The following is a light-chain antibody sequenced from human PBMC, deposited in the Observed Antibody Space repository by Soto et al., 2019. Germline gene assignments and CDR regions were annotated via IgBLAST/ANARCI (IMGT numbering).Light chain of an antibody. CDR1: QGVGNKY. V-gene: IGKV3-20*01. CDR3: QQYTNAHGIT. Sequence: EIALTQSPGTLSLSPGERATLSCRASQGVGNKYLAWYQQRPGQAPSLLIYAASSRATGVPDRFSGSGSVTDFTLTISRLEPEDFAVYYCQQYTNAHGITFGQGTRLEIK. J-gene: IGKJ5*01. CDR2: AAS.